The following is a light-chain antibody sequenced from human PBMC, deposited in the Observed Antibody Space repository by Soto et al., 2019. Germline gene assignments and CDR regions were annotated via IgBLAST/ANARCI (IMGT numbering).Light chain of an antibody. CDR1: QSVSSSY. CDR2: HAS. CDR3: QQYGGSPGT. Sequence: EIVLTQSPGTLSLSPGERATLSCRASQSVSSSYLAWYQQKPGQAPRLLIYHASNRVTGIPDRFSGSGSGTDFTLTISRLEPEDFAVYHCQQYGGSPGTFGQGTKVDIK. V-gene: IGKV3-20*01. J-gene: IGKJ1*01.